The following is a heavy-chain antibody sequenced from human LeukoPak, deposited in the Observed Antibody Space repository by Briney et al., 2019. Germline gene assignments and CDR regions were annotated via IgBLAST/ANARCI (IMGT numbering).Heavy chain of an antibody. CDR3: ARVQQYDKFDY. V-gene: IGHV3-20*04. CDR1: GFTFSSYW. CDR2: ISWNGRNT. J-gene: IGHJ4*02. Sequence: PGGSLRLSCAASGFTFSSYWMHWVRRAPGKGLEWVSGISWNGRNTAYAESLKGRFTISRDNAKNSLYLQMNSLRAEDTAFYYCARVQQYDKFDYWGQGTLVTVSS. D-gene: IGHD3-22*01.